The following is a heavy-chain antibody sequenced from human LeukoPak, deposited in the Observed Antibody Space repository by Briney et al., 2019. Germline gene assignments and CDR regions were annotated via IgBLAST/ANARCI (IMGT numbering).Heavy chain of an antibody. CDR1: GFTFSSYW. J-gene: IGHJ4*02. CDR3: LVTTRSRGFDY. Sequence: GGSLKLSCAASGFTFSSYWMSWVRQAPGKGLEWVANIKQDGSEKYYVDSVKGRFTISRDNAKNSLYLQMNSLRAEDTAVYYCLVTTRSRGFDYWGQGTLVTVSS. CDR2: IKQDGSEK. V-gene: IGHV3-7*01. D-gene: IGHD1/OR15-1a*01.